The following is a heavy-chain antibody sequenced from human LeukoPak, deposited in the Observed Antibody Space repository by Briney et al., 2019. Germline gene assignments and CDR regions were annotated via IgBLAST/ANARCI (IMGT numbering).Heavy chain of an antibody. Sequence: ASVKVSCKVSGYTLTELSMHWVRQAPGKGLEWMGGFDPEGGETIYAQKFQGRVTMTEDTSTDTAYMELSSLRSEDTAVYYCATDHVWGSYRRYYYYYGMDVWGQGTTVTVSS. D-gene: IGHD3-16*02. V-gene: IGHV1-24*01. J-gene: IGHJ6*02. CDR2: FDPEGGET. CDR1: GYTLTELS. CDR3: ATDHVWGSYRRYYYYYGMDV.